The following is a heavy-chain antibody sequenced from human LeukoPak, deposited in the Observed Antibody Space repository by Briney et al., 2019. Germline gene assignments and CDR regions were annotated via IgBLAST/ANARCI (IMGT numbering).Heavy chain of an antibody. D-gene: IGHD6-13*01. Sequence: ASVKVSCKASGYTFTSYGISWVRQAPGQGLEWMGWISAYNGNTNYAQKLQGRVTMTTDTSTSTAYMELRSLRSDDTAVYYCARESTAGYNSSWYGFRNWGQGTLVSVSS. CDR2: ISAYNGNT. CDR1: GYTFTSYG. J-gene: IGHJ1*01. V-gene: IGHV1-18*01. CDR3: ARESTAGYNSSWYGFRN.